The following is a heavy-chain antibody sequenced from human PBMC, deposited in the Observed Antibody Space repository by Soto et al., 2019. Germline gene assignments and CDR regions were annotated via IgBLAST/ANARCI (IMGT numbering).Heavy chain of an antibody. Sequence: QLQLQESGSGLVKPSQTLSLTCAVSGGSISSGYSWSWIRQPPGKGLEWIGYIYHSGLTYYNPSLKSRVTIAVDRSKNQFSLKLSSLPAADTAVYYCARGYCSISSCSNWLDPWGQGPLVTVSS. D-gene: IGHD2-2*01. J-gene: IGHJ5*02. CDR3: ARGYCSISSCSNWLDP. CDR1: GGSISSGYS. CDR2: IYHSGLT. V-gene: IGHV4-30-2*01.